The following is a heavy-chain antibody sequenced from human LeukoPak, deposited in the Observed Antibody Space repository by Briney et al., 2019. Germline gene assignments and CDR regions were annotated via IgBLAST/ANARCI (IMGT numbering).Heavy chain of an antibody. V-gene: IGHV1-18*01. CDR2: ISAYNGNT. J-gene: IGHJ4*02. D-gene: IGHD5-18*01. CDR3: ARDLSTPHRGYSYAFGY. Sequence: ASVKVSCKASGYTFTSYGIIWVRQAPGQGLEWMGWISAYNGNTNYAQKLQGRVTMTTDTSTSTAYMELRSLRSDGTAVYYCARDLSTPHRGYSYAFGYWGQGTLVTVSS. CDR1: GYTFTSYG.